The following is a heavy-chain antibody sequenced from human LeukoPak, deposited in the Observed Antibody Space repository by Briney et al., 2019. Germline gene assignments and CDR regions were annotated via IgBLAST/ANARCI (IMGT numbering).Heavy chain of an antibody. D-gene: IGHD6-6*01. J-gene: IGHJ4*02. CDR1: DVSISSGGDY. Sequence: SETLSLTCTVSDVSISSGGDYWSWIRQHPGKGLEWIGYMYFSGITSYNPSLKSRVTISVDTSKNQFSLKLSSVTAADTAVYYCARDGYSSSSYFDYWGQGTLVTVSS. V-gene: IGHV4-31*03. CDR3: ARDGYSSSSYFDY. CDR2: MYFSGIT.